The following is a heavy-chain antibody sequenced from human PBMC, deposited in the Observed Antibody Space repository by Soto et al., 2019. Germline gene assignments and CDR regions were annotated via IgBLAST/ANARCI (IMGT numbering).Heavy chain of an antibody. CDR1: GGTFSSYA. CDR2: IIPIFGTA. CDR3: ARDGVGYCSGGSCYQDY. Sequence: QVQLVQSGAEVKKPGSSVKVSCKASGGTFSSYAISWVRQAPGQGLEWMGGIIPIFGTANYAQKFQGRVTITADESTSTAYMELSCLRSEDTAVYYCARDGVGYCSGGSCYQDYWGQGTLVTVSS. D-gene: IGHD2-15*01. J-gene: IGHJ4*02. V-gene: IGHV1-69*01.